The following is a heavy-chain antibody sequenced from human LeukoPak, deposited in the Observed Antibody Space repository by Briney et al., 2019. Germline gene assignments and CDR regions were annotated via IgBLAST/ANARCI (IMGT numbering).Heavy chain of an antibody. D-gene: IGHD3-22*01. V-gene: IGHV4-31*03. Sequence: PSQTLSLTCTVSGGSISSGGYYWSWIRQHPGKGLEWIGYIYYSGSIYYNPSLKSRVTISVDTSKNQFSLKLSSVTAADTAVYYCARRYSYDSSGYFWFDPWGQGTLVTVSS. CDR1: GGSISSGGYY. CDR2: IYYSGSI. CDR3: ARRYSYDSSGYFWFDP. J-gene: IGHJ5*02.